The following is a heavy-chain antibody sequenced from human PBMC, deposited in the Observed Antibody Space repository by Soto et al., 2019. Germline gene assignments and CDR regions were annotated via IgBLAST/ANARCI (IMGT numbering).Heavy chain of an antibody. CDR1: GYTFTSFY. J-gene: IGHJ4*02. CDR2: INPNGGST. CDR3: ARVLTSGDY. V-gene: IGHV1-46*01. Sequence: QVQLVQSGAEVKNPGASVKVSCKASGYTFTSFYIHWVRQAPGQGLEWMSIINPNGGSTNYAQNLQGRVTLPRDTSTNTVYMELSSLPSEDTAVYYCARVLTSGDYWGQVTLVTVDS.